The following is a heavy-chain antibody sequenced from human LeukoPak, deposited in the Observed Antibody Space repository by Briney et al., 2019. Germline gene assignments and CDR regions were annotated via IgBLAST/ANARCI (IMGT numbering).Heavy chain of an antibody. Sequence: GGSLRLSCAASGFSFSSYSMNWVRQAPGKGLEWVSSISRSSSFIYYADSVKGRFTISRDNAKNTLYLQMNSLRAEDTAVYYCAREYIAASVANWGQGTLVTVSS. CDR2: ISRSSSFI. V-gene: IGHV3-21*01. D-gene: IGHD6-13*01. J-gene: IGHJ4*02. CDR1: GFSFSSYS. CDR3: AREYIAASVAN.